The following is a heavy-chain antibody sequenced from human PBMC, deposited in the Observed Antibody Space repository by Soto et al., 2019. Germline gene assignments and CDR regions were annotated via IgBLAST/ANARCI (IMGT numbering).Heavy chain of an antibody. CDR1: GGSVSSGSYY. CDR2: IYYSGST. CDR3: ARDAGRDGYNFYFDY. J-gene: IGHJ4*02. V-gene: IGHV4-61*01. Sequence: TSETLSLTCTVSGGSVSSGSYYWSWIRQPPGKGLEWIGYIYYSGSTNYNPSLKSRVTISVDTSKNQFSLKLSSVTAADTAVYYCARDAGRDGYNFYFDYWGQGTLVTVS. D-gene: IGHD5-12*01.